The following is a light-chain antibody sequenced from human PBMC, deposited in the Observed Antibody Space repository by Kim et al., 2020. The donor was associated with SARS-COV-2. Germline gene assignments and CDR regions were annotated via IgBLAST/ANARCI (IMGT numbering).Light chain of an antibody. CDR2: DTS. CDR1: QSVSSY. J-gene: IGKJ4*01. V-gene: IGKV3-11*01. Sequence: LSSGERATRSCRASQSVSSYLAWYQQKPGEAPRLLIYDTSNRATGIPARFSGSGSGTDTTLTISSLEPEDFAVYYCQQRSEWPLTFGGGTKVDIK. CDR3: QQRSEWPLT.